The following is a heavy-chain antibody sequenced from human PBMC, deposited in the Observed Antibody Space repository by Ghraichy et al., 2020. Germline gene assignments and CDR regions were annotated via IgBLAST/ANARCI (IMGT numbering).Heavy chain of an antibody. Sequence: ASVKVSCKASGYTFTSYDINWVRQATGQGLEWMGWMNPNSGNTGYAQKFQGRVTMTRNTSISTAYMELSSLRSEDTAVYYCARLACSGGSCPYYFDYWGQGTLVTVPS. CDR2: MNPNSGNT. CDR3: ARLACSGGSCPYYFDY. CDR1: GYTFTSYD. V-gene: IGHV1-8*01. J-gene: IGHJ4*02. D-gene: IGHD2-15*01.